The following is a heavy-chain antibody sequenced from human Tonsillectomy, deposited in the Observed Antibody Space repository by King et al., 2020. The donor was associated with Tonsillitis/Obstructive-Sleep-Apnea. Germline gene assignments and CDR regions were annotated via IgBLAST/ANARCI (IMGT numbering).Heavy chain of an antibody. V-gene: IGHV3-23*04. CDR2: ISDSGGST. D-gene: IGHD2-2*01. Sequence: VQLVESGGGLVQSGGSLRFSCAASGFTFSSYALTWVRQAPGRGLEWVSGISDSGGSTYYADSVKGRFTISRDNSRSTLYLQMNSLRAADTAVYYCAKARTDKIPAAMGYWGQGTLVTVSS. CDR3: AKARTDKIPAAMGY. J-gene: IGHJ4*02. CDR1: GFTFSSYA.